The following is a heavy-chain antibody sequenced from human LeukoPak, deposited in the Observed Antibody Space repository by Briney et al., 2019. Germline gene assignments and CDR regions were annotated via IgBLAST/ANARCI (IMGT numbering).Heavy chain of an antibody. CDR3: ARHSHGSTYPLGS. CDR1: GGSISSGGYS. D-gene: IGHD2/OR15-2a*01. CDR2: IYHSGST. Sequence: SETLSLTCAVSGGSISSGGYSWSWIRQPPGKGLEWIGYIYHSGSTYYNPSLKSRVTISVDRSKNQFSLKLSSVTAADTAVYYCARHSHGSTYPLGSWGQGTLVTVSS. J-gene: IGHJ4*02. V-gene: IGHV4-30-2*01.